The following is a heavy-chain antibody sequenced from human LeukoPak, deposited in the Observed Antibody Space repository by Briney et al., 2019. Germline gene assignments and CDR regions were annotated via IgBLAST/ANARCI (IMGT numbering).Heavy chain of an antibody. CDR2: IYYGGST. Sequence: SETLSLTCTVSGASISSYYWNWIRQPPGKGLEWIAYIYYGGSTNYNPSLKSRATISVDTSKNQFSLKLSSVSAADTAVYYCARVPMMDDYYFDYWGQGTLVTVSS. CDR3: ARVPMMDDYYFDY. D-gene: IGHD3-22*01. J-gene: IGHJ4*02. V-gene: IGHV4-59*08. CDR1: GASISSYY.